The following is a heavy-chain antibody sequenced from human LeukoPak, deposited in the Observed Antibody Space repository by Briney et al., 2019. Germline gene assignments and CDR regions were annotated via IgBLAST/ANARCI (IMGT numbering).Heavy chain of an antibody. D-gene: IGHD2-2*01. Sequence: SSETLSLTCAVYGGSFSGYYWSWIRQPPGEGLEWIGEINHSGSTNYNPSLKSRVTISVDTSKNQFSLKLSSVTAADTAVYYCARGGVVRKNGMDVWGQGTTVTVSS. V-gene: IGHV4-34*01. J-gene: IGHJ6*02. CDR1: GGSFSGYY. CDR2: INHSGST. CDR3: ARGGVVRKNGMDV.